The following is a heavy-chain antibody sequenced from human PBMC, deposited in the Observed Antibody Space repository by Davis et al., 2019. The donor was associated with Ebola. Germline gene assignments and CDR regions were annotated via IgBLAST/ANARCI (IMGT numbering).Heavy chain of an antibody. CDR2: ISGSGGST. CDR3: AKDGWAGFEI. V-gene: IGHV3-23*01. Sequence: GESLKISCAASGFTFSSYAMSWVRQAPGKGLEWVSAISGSGGSTYYADSVKGRFAISRDNAKNSVHLQMSNLRGEDTAVYYCAKDGWAGFEIWGQGTTVIVSS. CDR1: GFTFSSYA. J-gene: IGHJ3*02. D-gene: IGHD6-19*01.